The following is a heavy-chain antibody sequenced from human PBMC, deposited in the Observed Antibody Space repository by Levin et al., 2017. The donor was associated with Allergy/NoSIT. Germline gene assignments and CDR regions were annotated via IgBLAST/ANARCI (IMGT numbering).Heavy chain of an antibody. CDR3: TTATGGSDAFDV. D-gene: IGHD1-14*01. CDR2: IRGKADGGAT. V-gene: IGHV3-15*01. Sequence: GGSLRLSCAASGFTVTNAWMSWVRQAPGKGLEWVGRIRGKADGGATDYIALVKGRFSISRDESKNTLYLQMNSLETEDTAVYFCTTATGGSDAFDVWGQGAMVTVSS. J-gene: IGHJ3*01. CDR1: GFTVTNAW.